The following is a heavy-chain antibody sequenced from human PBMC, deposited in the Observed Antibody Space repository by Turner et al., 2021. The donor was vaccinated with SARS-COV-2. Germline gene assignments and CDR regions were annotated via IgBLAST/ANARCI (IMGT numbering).Heavy chain of an antibody. D-gene: IGHD3-22*01. CDR1: GYTFTGYY. CDR3: ARVPLYYYDSSGYFDY. CDR2: INPTSGGT. Sequence: QVQLVQSGAEVKKPGASVKVSCKAYGYTFTGYYMHWVRQAPGQGLEWMGWINPTSGGTNYAQRFQGRVTMTRDTSISTAYMELSRLRSDDTAVYYCARVPLYYYDSSGYFDYWGQGTLVTVSS. V-gene: IGHV1-2*02. J-gene: IGHJ4*02.